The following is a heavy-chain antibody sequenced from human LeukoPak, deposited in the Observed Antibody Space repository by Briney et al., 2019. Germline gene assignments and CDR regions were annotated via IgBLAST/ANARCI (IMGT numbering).Heavy chain of an antibody. CDR2: IYYSGST. J-gene: IGHJ4*02. CDR3: ARESPSEPTLRYFDWLSYSGSYLDY. CDR1: GGSISSGDYY. V-gene: IGHV4-30-4*08. D-gene: IGHD3-9*01. Sequence: SETLSLTCTVSGGSISSGDYYWSWIRQPPGKGLEWIGYIYYSGSTYYNPSLKSRVTISVDTSKNQFSLKLSSVTAADTAVYYCARESPSEPTLRYFDWLSYSGSYLDYWGQGTLVTVSS.